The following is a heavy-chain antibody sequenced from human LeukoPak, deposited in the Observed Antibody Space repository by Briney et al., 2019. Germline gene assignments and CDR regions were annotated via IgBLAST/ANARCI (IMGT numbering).Heavy chain of an antibody. V-gene: IGHV3-74*01. CDR3: ARERRDGYNRYFDY. D-gene: IGHD5-24*01. CDR2: INSDGSST. J-gene: IGHJ4*02. Sequence: GGSLRLSCAASGFTSSSYWMHWVRQAPGKGLVWVSRINSDGSSTSYADSVKGRFTISRDNAKNTLYLQMNSLRAEDTAVYYCARERRDGYNRYFDYWGQGTLVTVSS. CDR1: GFTSSSYW.